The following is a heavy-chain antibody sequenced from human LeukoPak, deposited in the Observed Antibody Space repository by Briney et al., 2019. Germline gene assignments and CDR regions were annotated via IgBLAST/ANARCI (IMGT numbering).Heavy chain of an antibody. CDR3: ARGDYYYDSSGYYLDY. D-gene: IGHD3-22*01. CDR1: GFTFSNYG. J-gene: IGHJ4*02. CDR2: IWYDGSNK. V-gene: IGHV3-33*01. Sequence: PGGSLRLSCAASGFTFSNYGMHWVRQAPGKGLEWVAVIWYDGSNKYCADSVKGRFTISRDNSKNTLYLQMNSLRVEDTAVYYCARGDYYYDSSGYYLDYWGQGTLVTVSS.